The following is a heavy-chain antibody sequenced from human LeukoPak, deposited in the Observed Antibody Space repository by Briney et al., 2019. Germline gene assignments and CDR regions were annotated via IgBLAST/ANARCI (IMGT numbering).Heavy chain of an antibody. Sequence: GGSLRLSCADSGFTFSSYSMNWVRQAPGKGLEWVSSISSSSSYIYYADSVKGRFTISRDNAKNSLYLQMNSLRAEDTAVYYCATDIAVAGYYYGMDVWGQGTTVTVSS. D-gene: IGHD6-19*01. J-gene: IGHJ6*02. CDR1: GFTFSSYS. V-gene: IGHV3-21*01. CDR3: ATDIAVAGYYYGMDV. CDR2: ISSSSSYI.